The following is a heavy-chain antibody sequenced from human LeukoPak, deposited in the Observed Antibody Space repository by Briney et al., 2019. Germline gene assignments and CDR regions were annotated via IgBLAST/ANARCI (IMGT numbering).Heavy chain of an antibody. D-gene: IGHD6-13*01. Sequence: PGRSLRLSCAASGFTFSNYGMHWVRQAPGKGLEWVAVIWYDGSNKYYADSVKGRFTISRDNSKNTLYLQMNSLRAEDTAVYYCARGPLYSSSWYGVDYWGQGTLVTVSS. CDR2: IWYDGSNK. V-gene: IGHV3-33*01. CDR1: GFTFSNYG. J-gene: IGHJ4*02. CDR3: ARGPLYSSSWYGVDY.